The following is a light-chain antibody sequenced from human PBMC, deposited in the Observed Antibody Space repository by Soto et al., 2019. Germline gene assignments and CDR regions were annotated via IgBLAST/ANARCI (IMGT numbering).Light chain of an antibody. CDR2: GAS. Sequence: EIVLTQSPGTLSLSPGERATLSCRASQSVSSNNLAWYQQRPGQAPRVVIYGASTRATGIPERFSGSGSGTDFTLTISRLEPEDFAVYYCQQYGRSPFTFGPGTKVDL. CDR1: QSVSSNN. CDR3: QQYGRSPFT. V-gene: IGKV3-20*01. J-gene: IGKJ3*01.